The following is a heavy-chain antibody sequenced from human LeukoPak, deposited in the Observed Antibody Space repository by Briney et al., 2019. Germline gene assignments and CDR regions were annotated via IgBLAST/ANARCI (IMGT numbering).Heavy chain of an antibody. J-gene: IGHJ4*02. CDR3: ARGLGVSSSWGY. V-gene: IGHV4-34*01. D-gene: IGHD6-13*01. Sequence: SETLSPTCAVYGGSFSANYWSWIRQPPGKGLEWIGEINHSGSTNYNPSLKSRVTISVDTSKNQFSLKLSSVTAADTAVYYCARGLGVSSSWGYWGQGTLVTVSS. CDR2: INHSGST. CDR1: GGSFSANY.